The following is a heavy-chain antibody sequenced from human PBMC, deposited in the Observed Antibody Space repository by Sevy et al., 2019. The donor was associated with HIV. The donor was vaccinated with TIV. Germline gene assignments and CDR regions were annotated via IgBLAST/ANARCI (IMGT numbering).Heavy chain of an antibody. CDR3: TRWEAAQSIFDY. V-gene: IGHV3-49*04. J-gene: IGHJ4*02. CDR1: GFTFGDYC. D-gene: IGHD1-26*01. CDR2: LKSDVYGGTV. Sequence: GGSLRLSCTASGFTFGDYCMSWVRQAPGKGLEWVAFLKSDVYGGTVDHAASVRGRFVISRDDSKTIAYLQMNDLKTEDTGVYYCTRWEAAQSIFDYWGQGALVTVSS.